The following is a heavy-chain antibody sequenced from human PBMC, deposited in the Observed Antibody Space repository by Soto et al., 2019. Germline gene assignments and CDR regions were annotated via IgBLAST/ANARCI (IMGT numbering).Heavy chain of an antibody. V-gene: IGHV4-31*03. D-gene: IGHD5-18*01. J-gene: IGHJ6*02. CDR2: IYYSGST. CDR3: AAGVDTAMVWDYYYGMDV. CDR1: GGSIRSGGYY. Sequence: SETLSLTCTVSGGSIRSGGYYWSWIRQHPGKGLEWIGYIYYSGSTYYNPSLKSRVTISVDTSKNQFSLKLSSVTAADTAVYYCAAGVDTAMVWDYYYGMDVWGQGTTVTVSS.